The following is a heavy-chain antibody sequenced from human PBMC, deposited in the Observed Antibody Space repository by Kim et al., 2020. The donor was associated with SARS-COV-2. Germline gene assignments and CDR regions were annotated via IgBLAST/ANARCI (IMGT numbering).Heavy chain of an antibody. V-gene: IGHV3-23*01. CDR3: AKIWGSGSRSFDY. Sequence: GGSLRLSCVASGFTFSNYVMSWVRQAPGKGLEWVSTVADSGGSTYYTDSVRGRFTISRDNSKNTLYLQMNSLRADDTAVYYCAKIWGSGSRSFDYWGQGTLVTVSS. J-gene: IGHJ4*02. D-gene: IGHD3-22*01. CDR1: GFTFSNYV. CDR2: VADSGGST.